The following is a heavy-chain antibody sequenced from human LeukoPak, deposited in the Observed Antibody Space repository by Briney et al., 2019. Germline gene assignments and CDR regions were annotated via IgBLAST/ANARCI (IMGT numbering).Heavy chain of an antibody. CDR1: GFTVSSNY. J-gene: IGHJ4*02. CDR3: AKDNGAAAASDY. V-gene: IGHV3-23*01. CDR2: ISGGGGNT. D-gene: IGHD6-13*01. Sequence: GGSLRLSCAASGFTVSSNYMSWVRQAPGKGLEWVSTISGGGGNTYYADSVKGRLTISRDNSKNTLYLQMNSLRAEDTAVYYCAKDNGAAAASDYWGQGTLVTVSS.